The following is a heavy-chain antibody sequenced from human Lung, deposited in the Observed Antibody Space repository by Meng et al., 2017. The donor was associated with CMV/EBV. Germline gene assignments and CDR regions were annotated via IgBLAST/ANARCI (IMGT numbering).Heavy chain of an antibody. CDR2: IYYSGST. CDR1: GGXISSSSYY. J-gene: IGHJ6*02. V-gene: IGHV4-39*07. Sequence: SXTXSLXCTVSGGXISSSSYYWGWIRQPPGKGLEWIGSIYYSGSTYYNPSLKSRVTISVDTSKNQFSLKLSSVTAADTAVYYCARDGGKYCSSTSCKSKYYYYGMDVWXQGTTVTVSS. CDR3: ARDGGKYCSSTSCKSKYYYYGMDV. D-gene: IGHD2-2*01.